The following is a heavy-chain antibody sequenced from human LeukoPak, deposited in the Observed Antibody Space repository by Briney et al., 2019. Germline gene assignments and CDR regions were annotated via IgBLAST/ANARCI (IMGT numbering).Heavy chain of an antibody. D-gene: IGHD2/OR15-2a*01. Sequence: PSETLSLTCTVSGGSISSSSYYWGWIRQPPGKGLEWIGSIYYSGSTYYNPSLKSRVTISGDTSKNQFSLKLSSVTAADTAVYYCARHVNSHFDYWGQGTLVTVSS. CDR3: ARHVNSHFDY. CDR1: GGSISSSSYY. V-gene: IGHV4-39*01. J-gene: IGHJ4*02. CDR2: IYYSGST.